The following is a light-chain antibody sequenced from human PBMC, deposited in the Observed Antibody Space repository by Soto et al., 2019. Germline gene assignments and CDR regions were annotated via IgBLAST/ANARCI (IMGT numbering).Light chain of an antibody. Sequence: EIVLTQSPGTLSLSPGERATLSCRASQSVRSNFLGWYQQKPGQAPRLLLYGASFGATGIPDRFSGSGSGTDFTLTISRLEPEDFAVYYCQQYGSLPRTFGQGTKVEIK. CDR1: QSVRSNF. CDR2: GAS. CDR3: QQYGSLPRT. V-gene: IGKV3-20*01. J-gene: IGKJ1*01.